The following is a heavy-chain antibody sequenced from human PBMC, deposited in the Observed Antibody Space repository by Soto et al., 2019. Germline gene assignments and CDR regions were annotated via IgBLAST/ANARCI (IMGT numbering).Heavy chain of an antibody. V-gene: IGHV2-5*01. CDR3: AHMATRIPFDY. CDR1: GFSLSTSGVG. CDR2: IHWNDDK. J-gene: IGHJ4*02. Sequence: SGPTLVNPTQTLTLTCTFSGFSLSTSGVGVGWIRQPPGKALEWLGIIHWNDDKRYSPSLKSRLTITKDTPKNQVVLTMTNMDPVDTATYYCAHMATRIPFDYWGQGTLVNVSS. D-gene: IGHD5-12*01.